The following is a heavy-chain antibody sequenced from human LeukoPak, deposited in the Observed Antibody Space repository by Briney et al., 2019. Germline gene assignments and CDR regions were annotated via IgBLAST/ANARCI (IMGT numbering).Heavy chain of an antibody. CDR2: INANSGDT. J-gene: IGHJ5*01. CDR3: ARADASRWFDY. V-gene: IGHV1-2*02. D-gene: IGHD2-2*01. CDR1: GYTFTGYY. Sequence: ASVKASCKASGYTFTGYYMHWVRQAPGQGLEWMGWINANSGDTGYAQKFQGRVTMTRDTSVSTAYMELSRLRSDDTAVYFCARADASRWFDYWGQGALVTVSS.